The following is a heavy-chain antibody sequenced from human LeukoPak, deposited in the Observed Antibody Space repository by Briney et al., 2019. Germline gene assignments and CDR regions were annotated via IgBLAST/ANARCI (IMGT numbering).Heavy chain of an antibody. V-gene: IGHV4-4*07. CDR1: DGSISSYY. CDR2: IYTSGST. Sequence: SETLSLTCTVSDGSISSYYWSWIRQPAGKGLEWIGRIYTSGSTNYNPSLKSRVTMSVDTSKNQFSLKLSSVTAADTAVYYCARDHYDYVWGSYRGNWFDPWGQGTLVTVSS. CDR3: ARDHYDYVWGSYRGNWFDP. J-gene: IGHJ5*02. D-gene: IGHD3-16*02.